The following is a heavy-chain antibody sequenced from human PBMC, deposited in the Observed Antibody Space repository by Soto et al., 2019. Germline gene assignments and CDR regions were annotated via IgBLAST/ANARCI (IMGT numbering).Heavy chain of an antibody. CDR1: GYTFTSYD. CDR2: MNPNSGNT. V-gene: IGHV1-8*01. CDR3: AREAYGDYGWNFDY. J-gene: IGHJ4*02. D-gene: IGHD4-17*01. Sequence: ASVKVSCKASGYTFTSYDINWVRQATGQGLEWMGWMNPNSGNTGYAQKFQGRVTMTTDTSTSTAYMELRSLRSDDTAVYYCAREAYGDYGWNFDYWGQGTLVTVSS.